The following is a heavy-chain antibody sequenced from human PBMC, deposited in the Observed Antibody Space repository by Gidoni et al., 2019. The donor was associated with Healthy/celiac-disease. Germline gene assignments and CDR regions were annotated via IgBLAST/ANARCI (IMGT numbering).Heavy chain of an antibody. J-gene: IGHJ6*02. D-gene: IGHD6-25*01. CDR2: IYYSGST. V-gene: IGHV4-59*01. Sequence: QVQLQASGPGLVKPSETLSLTCPVPGGSISSYYWSWIRQPPGKGLEWIGYIYYSGSTNYNPSLKSRVTISVDTSKNQFSLKLSSVTAADTAVYYCARGAAYYYGMDVWGQGTTVTVSS. CDR1: GGSISSYY. CDR3: ARGAAYYYGMDV.